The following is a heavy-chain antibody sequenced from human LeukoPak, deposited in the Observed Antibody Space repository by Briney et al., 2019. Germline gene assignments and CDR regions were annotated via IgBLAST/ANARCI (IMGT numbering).Heavy chain of an antibody. CDR1: GGSISSYY. Sequence: SETLSLTCTVSGGSISSYYWSWLRQPPGKGLEWNGYIYYSGSTNYNPSLKSRVTISVDTSKNQFSLKLSSVTAADTAVYYCARGSRYDSSGYYYWGQGTLVTISS. J-gene: IGHJ4*02. V-gene: IGHV4-59*01. CDR3: ARGSRYDSSGYYY. CDR2: IYYSGST. D-gene: IGHD3-22*01.